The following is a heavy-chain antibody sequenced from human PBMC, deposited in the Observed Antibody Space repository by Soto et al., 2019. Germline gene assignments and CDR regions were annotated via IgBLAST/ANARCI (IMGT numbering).Heavy chain of an antibody. CDR2: INHSGST. V-gene: IGHV4-34*01. D-gene: IGHD3-9*01. Sequence: PSETLSLTCAVYGGSFSGYYWSWIRQPPGKGLEWIGEINHSGSTNYNPSLKSRFTISRDNAKNTVYLQMDSLRAEDTAVYYCAGSRLFRLDYWGQGALVTVSS. CDR3: AGSRLFRLDY. J-gene: IGHJ4*02. CDR1: GGSFSGYY.